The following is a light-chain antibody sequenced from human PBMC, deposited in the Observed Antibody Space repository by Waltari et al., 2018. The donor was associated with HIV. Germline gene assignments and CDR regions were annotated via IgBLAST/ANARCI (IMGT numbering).Light chain of an antibody. CDR3: QHLNSYPFS. Sequence: DIQLTQSPSFLSASVGDRVTITCRARQDIYSYLACYQQKPEKAPNLLIYAASSLQRGVPSRFSGSGSGTEFTLTSSSLQPEDFATYYCQHLNSYPFSFGPGTKVDIK. J-gene: IGKJ3*01. CDR2: AAS. V-gene: IGKV1-9*01. CDR1: QDIYSY.